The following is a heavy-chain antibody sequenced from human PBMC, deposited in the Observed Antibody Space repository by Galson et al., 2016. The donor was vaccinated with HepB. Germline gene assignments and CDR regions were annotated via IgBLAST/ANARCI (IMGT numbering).Heavy chain of an antibody. Sequence: SLRLSCAASGFTFSSYSLNWVRQAPGKGLEWVSYISGSSSIIYYADSVKGRFTISRDNAKNSLYLQMNSLRAEDTALYYCARGEPPDGYWGQGTLVTVSS. CDR2: ISGSSSII. J-gene: IGHJ4*02. D-gene: IGHD1-26*01. CDR1: GFTFSSYS. CDR3: ARGEPPDGY. V-gene: IGHV3-48*01.